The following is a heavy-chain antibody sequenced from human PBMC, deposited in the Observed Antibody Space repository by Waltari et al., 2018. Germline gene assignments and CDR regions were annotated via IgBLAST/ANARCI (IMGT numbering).Heavy chain of an antibody. J-gene: IGHJ4*02. V-gene: IGHV3-30*01. CDR3: ASVDVDTTMTQPFYH. Sequence: QVQLVESGGGVVQPGRSLRLSCAASGFTFSSYVMHWVRQATGMGIDWWTLISYDGSKRSFGDTVKGRYNNSRDNSKSALDLQRNRLRTEETAIYNCASVDVDTTMTQPFYHWGQGTLVSVSS. CDR2: ISYDGSKR. CDR1: GFTFSSYV. D-gene: IGHD5-18*01.